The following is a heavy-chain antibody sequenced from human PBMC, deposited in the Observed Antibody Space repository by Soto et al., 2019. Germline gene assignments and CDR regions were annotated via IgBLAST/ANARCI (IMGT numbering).Heavy chain of an antibody. CDR1: GGSIRSGGYY. CDR2: IYYSGST. Sequence: SQTLSLTCTVSGGSIRSGGYYWSWIRQHPGKGLEWIGYIYYSGSTYYNPSLKSRVTISVDTSKNQFSLKLSSVTAADTAVYYCARDRWPTDWFDPWGQGTLVTVSS. D-gene: IGHD2-15*01. V-gene: IGHV4-31*03. J-gene: IGHJ5*02. CDR3: ARDRWPTDWFDP.